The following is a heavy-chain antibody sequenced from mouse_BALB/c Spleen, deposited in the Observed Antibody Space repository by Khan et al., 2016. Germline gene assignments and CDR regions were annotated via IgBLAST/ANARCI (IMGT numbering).Heavy chain of an antibody. CDR2: IHYSGGT. V-gene: IGHV3-1*02. CDR3: TRSHGYYAMDY. J-gene: IGHJ4*01. CDR1: GYSITSGYS. Sequence: EVQLQESGPDLVKPSQSLSLTCTVTGYSITSGYSWHWIRQFPGNKLEWMGHIHYSGGTKYIPSLKSRISITRDTSKNQFFLQLNSVTPEDTATYYCTRSHGYYAMDYWGQGTSVTVSS.